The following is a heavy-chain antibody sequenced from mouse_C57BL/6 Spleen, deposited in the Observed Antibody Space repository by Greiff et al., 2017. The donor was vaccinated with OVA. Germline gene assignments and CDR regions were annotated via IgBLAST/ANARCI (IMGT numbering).Heavy chain of an antibody. D-gene: IGHD4-1*01. Sequence: VQLQQSGPELVKPGASVKISCKASGYTFTDYYMNWVKQSHGKSLEWIGDINPNNGGTSYNQKFKGKATLTVDKSSSTAYMELRSLTSEDSAVYYCARWGLTGTSYFDYWGQGTTLTVSS. CDR1: GYTFTDYY. J-gene: IGHJ2*01. V-gene: IGHV1-26*01. CDR2: INPNNGGT. CDR3: ARWGLTGTSYFDY.